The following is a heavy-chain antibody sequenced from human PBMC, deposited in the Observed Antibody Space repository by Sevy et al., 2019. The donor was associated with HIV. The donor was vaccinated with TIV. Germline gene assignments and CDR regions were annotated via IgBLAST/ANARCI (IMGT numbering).Heavy chain of an antibody. CDR3: ARDLRVDLDY. V-gene: IGHV3-30*04. CDR1: GFTFSSYA. CDR2: ISFDGRKT. Sequence: GGSLRLSCPASGFTFSSYAFHWVRQAPGKGLEWVAVISFDGRKTDYANSVKGRFTISKDNSKNTLHLRMSRLRGDDTAVYYCARDLRVDLDYWGQGTLVTVSS. J-gene: IGHJ4*02.